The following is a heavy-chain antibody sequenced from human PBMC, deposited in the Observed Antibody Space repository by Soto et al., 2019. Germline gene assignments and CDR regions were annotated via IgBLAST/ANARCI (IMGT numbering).Heavy chain of an antibody. J-gene: IGHJ6*01. Sequence: QVQLVESGGGVVQPGRSLRLSCAASGFTFSSYGMHWVRQAPGKGLEWVAVIWYDGSNKYYADSVKGRFTICRDNYKNTLYLQMHHLIAQDTAVYYCSRDRGYSSGWTFGWYYGMDVWGQGTKVTFCS. D-gene: IGHD6-19*01. V-gene: IGHV3-33*01. CDR1: GFTFSSYG. CDR3: SRDRGYSSGWTFGWYYGMDV. CDR2: IWYDGSNK.